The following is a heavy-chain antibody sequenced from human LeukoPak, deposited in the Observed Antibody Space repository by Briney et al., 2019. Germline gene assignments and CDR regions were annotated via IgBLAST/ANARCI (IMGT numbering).Heavy chain of an antibody. CDR1: GFTFDDYA. Sequence: GGSLRLSCAASGFTFDDYAMHWVRQAPGKGLEWVSGISWNRGSIGYADSVKGRFTISRDNAKNSLYLQMNSLRAEDTALYYCATEPADSSGYYFDYWGQGTLVTVSS. CDR3: ATEPADSSGYYFDY. CDR2: ISWNRGSI. D-gene: IGHD3-22*01. J-gene: IGHJ4*02. V-gene: IGHV3-9*01.